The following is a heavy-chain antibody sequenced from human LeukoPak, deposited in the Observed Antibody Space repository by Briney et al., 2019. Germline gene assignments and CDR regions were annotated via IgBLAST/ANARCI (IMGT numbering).Heavy chain of an antibody. Sequence: GESLKISCKGSGYSFTSYWIGWVRQMPGKGLEWMGIIYPGDSGTRYSSSFQGQVTISADKSISTAYLQWSSLKASDTAMYYCARLRAHYDSSGYPQKYYFDYWGQGTLVTVSS. J-gene: IGHJ4*02. D-gene: IGHD3-22*01. CDR1: GYSFTSYW. CDR2: IYPGDSGT. V-gene: IGHV5-51*01. CDR3: ARLRAHYDSSGYPQKYYFDY.